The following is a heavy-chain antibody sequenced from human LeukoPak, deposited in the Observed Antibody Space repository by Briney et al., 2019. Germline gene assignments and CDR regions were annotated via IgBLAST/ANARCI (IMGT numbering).Heavy chain of an antibody. Sequence: GGSLRLSCAAPGFTFSSYAMSWVRQAPGKGLEWVSAISGSGGSTYYADSVKGRFTISRDNSKNTLYLQMNSLRAGDTAVYYCAKTPPNCSGGSCYEDYWGQGTLVTVSS. CDR3: AKTPPNCSGGSCYEDY. J-gene: IGHJ4*02. CDR2: ISGSGGST. D-gene: IGHD2-15*01. V-gene: IGHV3-23*01. CDR1: GFTFSSYA.